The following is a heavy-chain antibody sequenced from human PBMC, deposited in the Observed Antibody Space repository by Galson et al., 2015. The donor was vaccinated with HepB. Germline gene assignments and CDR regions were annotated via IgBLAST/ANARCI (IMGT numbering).Heavy chain of an antibody. CDR1: GFTFSSYS. CDR3: ARDSYYDILTGYFQGLDAFDI. Sequence: SLRLSCAASGFTFSSYSMNWVRQAPGKGLEWVSYISSSSSTIYYADSVKGRFTISRDNAKNSLYLQMNSLRAEDTAVYYCARDSYYDILTGYFQGLDAFDIWGQGTMVTVSS. J-gene: IGHJ3*02. D-gene: IGHD3-9*01. CDR2: ISSSSSTI. V-gene: IGHV3-48*04.